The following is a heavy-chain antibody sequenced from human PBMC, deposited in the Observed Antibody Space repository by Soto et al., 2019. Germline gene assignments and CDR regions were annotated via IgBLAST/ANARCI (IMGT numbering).Heavy chain of an antibody. V-gene: IGHV3-13*01. CDR2: IGTAGDT. Sequence: EVQLVESGGGLVQPGGSLRLSCAASGFTFSSYDMHWVRQATGKGLEWVSAIGTAGDTYYPGSVKGRFTISRENAKNSLYLQMNSLRAGDTAVYYCARAAVTTNFGAFDIWGQGTMVTVSS. CDR3: ARAAVTTNFGAFDI. D-gene: IGHD4-17*01. J-gene: IGHJ3*02. CDR1: GFTFSSYD.